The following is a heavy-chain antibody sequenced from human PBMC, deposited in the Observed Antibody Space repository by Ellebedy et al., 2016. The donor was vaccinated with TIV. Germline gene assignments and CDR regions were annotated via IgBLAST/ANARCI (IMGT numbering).Heavy chain of an antibody. V-gene: IGHV3-23*01. CDR1: GFTFDSYA. J-gene: IGHJ4*02. Sequence: GESLKISCTASGFTFDSYAMIWVRQAPGKGLEWVSIISASGDTTYYADSVKGRFTMSRDNSKNTLHLQMNSLRADDTAVYYCARGPWGSFDFWGQGTLVTVSS. CDR2: ISASGDTT. CDR3: ARGPWGSFDF. D-gene: IGHD3-16*01.